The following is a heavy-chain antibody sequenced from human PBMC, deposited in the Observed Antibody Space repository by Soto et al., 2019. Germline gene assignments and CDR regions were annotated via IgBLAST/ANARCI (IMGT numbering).Heavy chain of an antibody. CDR3: ARGGGVSTWYYYYYYYGMEV. CDR1: GFTFSDYY. V-gene: IGHV3-11*01. J-gene: IGHJ6*02. CDR2: ISSSGSTI. Sequence: QVQLVESGGGLVKPGGSLRLSCAASGFTFSDYYMSWIRQAPGKGLEWLSYISSSGSTIYYADSVKGRFTISRDNAKNSLYLQINSLRAEDTAVYYFARGGGVSTWYYYYYYYGMEVWGQVTTVTVSS. D-gene: IGHD6-13*01.